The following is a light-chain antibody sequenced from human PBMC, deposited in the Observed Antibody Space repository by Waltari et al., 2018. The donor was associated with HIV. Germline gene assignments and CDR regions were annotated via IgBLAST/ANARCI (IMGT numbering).Light chain of an antibody. V-gene: IGKV3-20*01. CDR3: QQYGDSAYT. CDR1: QTVISNF. J-gene: IGKJ2*01. Sequence: EIVLTQSPGTLSLSPGERATLSCRASQTVISNFLAWYQQKPGQAPRLLIYGASSRATGIPDRFGGSGSGTDFTLTINRLEPEDFAVYYCQQYGDSAYTFGQGTKLEIK. CDR2: GAS.